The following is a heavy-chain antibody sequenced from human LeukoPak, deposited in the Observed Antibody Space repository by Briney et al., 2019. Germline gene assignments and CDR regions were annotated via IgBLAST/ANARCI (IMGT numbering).Heavy chain of an antibody. CDR1: GFTFSSYA. D-gene: IGHD3-16*01. J-gene: IGHJ6*04. Sequence: GGSLRLSCAASGFTFSSYAMSWVRQAPGRGLEWVANIKEDGSDKQYVDSVQGRFTISRDNAGNSLHLQMNSLRVEDTAVYYCVRESGVWVGPGIGRPLDVWGKGTAVTVSS. CDR3: VRESGVWVGPGIGRPLDV. V-gene: IGHV3-7*01. CDR2: IKEDGSDK.